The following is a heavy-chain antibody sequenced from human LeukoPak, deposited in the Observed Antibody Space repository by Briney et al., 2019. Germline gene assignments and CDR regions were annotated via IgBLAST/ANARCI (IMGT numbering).Heavy chain of an antibody. J-gene: IGHJ6*02. Sequence: GESLKISCKGSGYSFTSYWISWVRQMPGKGLEWMGRIDPSDSYTNYSPSFQGHVTISADKSISTAYLQWSSLKASDTAMYYCARTYYTAMVYYYYGMDVWGQGTTATVSS. CDR3: ARTYYTAMVYYYYGMDV. CDR2: IDPSDSYT. CDR1: GYSFTSYW. D-gene: IGHD5-18*01. V-gene: IGHV5-10-1*01.